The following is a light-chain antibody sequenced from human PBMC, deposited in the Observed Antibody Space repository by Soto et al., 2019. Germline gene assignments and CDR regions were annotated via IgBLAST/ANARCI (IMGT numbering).Light chain of an antibody. CDR2: DVN. J-gene: IGLJ1*01. V-gene: IGLV2-11*01. Sequence: QSVLTQPRSVSGSPGQSVTISCTGASSDVGGYNSVSWYQQHPGKAPKLMIYDVNKRPSGVPDRFSGSKSGNTASLTISGLQTEDEADYYCCSYAGTSYVFGTGTKATVL. CDR3: CSYAGTSYV. CDR1: SSDVGGYNS.